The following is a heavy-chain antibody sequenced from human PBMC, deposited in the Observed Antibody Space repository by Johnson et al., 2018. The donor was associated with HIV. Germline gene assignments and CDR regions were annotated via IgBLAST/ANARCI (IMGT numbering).Heavy chain of an antibody. CDR2: IGTAGDT. Sequence: VQLVESGGGLVQPGGSLRLSCAASGFTFSSYDMHWVRQATGKGLEWVSAIGTAGDTYYPGSVKGRFTISRDNSKNSLYLQMNSLRAEDTALYYCARVGQAGGAFDLWGQGTMVTVSS. CDR1: GFTFSSYD. V-gene: IGHV3-13*01. CDR3: ARVGQAGGAFDL. J-gene: IGHJ3*01.